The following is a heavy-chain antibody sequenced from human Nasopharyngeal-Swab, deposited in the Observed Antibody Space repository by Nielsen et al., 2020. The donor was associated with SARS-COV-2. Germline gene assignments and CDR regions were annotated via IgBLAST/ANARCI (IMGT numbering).Heavy chain of an antibody. CDR1: GGSISSSSYY. CDR3: ASAPYYDSSGYYGPSPFDI. J-gene: IGHJ3*02. Sequence: SETLSLTCTVSGGSISSSSYYWGWIRQPPGKGLERIGSIYYSGSTYYNPSLKSRVTISVDTSKNQFSLKLSSVSAADTAVYYCASAPYYDSSGYYGPSPFDIWGQGTMVTVSS. D-gene: IGHD3-22*01. CDR2: IYYSGST. V-gene: IGHV4-39*01.